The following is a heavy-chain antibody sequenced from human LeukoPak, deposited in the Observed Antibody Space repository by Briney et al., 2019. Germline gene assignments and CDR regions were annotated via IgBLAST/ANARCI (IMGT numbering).Heavy chain of an antibody. D-gene: IGHD3-3*01. V-gene: IGHV4-38-2*02. J-gene: IGHJ5*02. CDR2: MYHSGST. Sequence: SETLSLTCTVSGYSISSDYYWGWIRQPPGKGLEWIGNMYHSGSTYYNPSLKSRVTISVDTSKNQFSLKLSSVTAADTAVYYCARDRNDFWRGSSNWFDPWGQGTLVTVSS. CDR1: GYSISSDYY. CDR3: ARDRNDFWRGSSNWFDP.